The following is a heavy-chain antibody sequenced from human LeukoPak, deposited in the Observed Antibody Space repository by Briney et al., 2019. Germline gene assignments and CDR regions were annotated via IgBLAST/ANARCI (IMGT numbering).Heavy chain of an antibody. V-gene: IGHV1-2*02. CDR3: AREAGGVSDY. Sequence: GASVKVSCKASGYIFSDYYVHWVRQAPGQGLEWMAWIKPNNGGTTFAQKFQGRVNLTRDTSISTAYMQLSGLRSEDTAMYYCAREAGGVSDYWGQGTLVTVSS. CDR1: GYIFSDYY. D-gene: IGHD2-8*02. J-gene: IGHJ4*02. CDR2: IKPNNGGT.